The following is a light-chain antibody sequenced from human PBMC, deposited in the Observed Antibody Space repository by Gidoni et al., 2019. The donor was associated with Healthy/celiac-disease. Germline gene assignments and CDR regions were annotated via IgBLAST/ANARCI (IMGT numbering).Light chain of an antibody. CDR2: KAS. CDR1: QSISSW. CDR3: QQYNSYPWT. Sequence: DIQITQSPSTLSVSVVDRVTITCRASQSISSWLAWFQQKPGKAPKLLNYKASSLESGVPSRFSGSGSGTEFTLTISSLQPDDFATYYCQQYNSYPWTFGQGTKVEIK. J-gene: IGKJ1*01. V-gene: IGKV1-5*03.